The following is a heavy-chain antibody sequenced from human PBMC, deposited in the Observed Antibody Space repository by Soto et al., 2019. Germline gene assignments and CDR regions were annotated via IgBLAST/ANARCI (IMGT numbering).Heavy chain of an antibody. J-gene: IGHJ4*02. D-gene: IGHD3-16*01. CDR3: ARRNYDYVWGSLYYFDF. V-gene: IGHV1-46*04. Sequence: QVQLVQSGAEVKKPGASVKVSCKASGYTFTSYYMHWVRQAPGQGLEWMGIINPSGGSPSYAQKLPGQVTMIKVTSTSIVYMELSGLRSEDAAVYYCARRNYDYVWGSLYYFDFWGQGTLVTVSS. CDR2: INPSGGSP. CDR1: GYTFTSYY.